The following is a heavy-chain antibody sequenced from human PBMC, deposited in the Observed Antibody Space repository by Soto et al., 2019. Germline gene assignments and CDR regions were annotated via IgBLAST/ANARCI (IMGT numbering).Heavy chain of an antibody. D-gene: IGHD7-27*01. CDR2: ISGSGGTI. CDR1: GFTFKTYA. V-gene: IGHV3-23*01. J-gene: IGHJ4*02. CDR3: AKDQSAWGFFDF. Sequence: VQLLESGGALVQPGGSLRLSCATFGFTFKTYAMTWVRQIPGKGLEWVAVISGSGGTIYYADSVKGRFTISRDNSKCTVYLQMNSLRADDTALYYCAKDQSAWGFFDFCGQGTQVTVSP.